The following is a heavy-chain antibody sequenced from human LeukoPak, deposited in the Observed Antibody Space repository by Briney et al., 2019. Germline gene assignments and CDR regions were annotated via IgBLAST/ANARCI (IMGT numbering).Heavy chain of an antibody. Sequence: PGGSLRLSCAASGFTFSDYFMSWIRQAPGKGLEWISYISGSGSTIYYADSVKGRFTISRDNAKNSLYLQMNSLRAEDTAVYYCARGGKYSGYDYVIGVFAFDYWGQGTLVTVSS. CDR2: ISGSGSTI. D-gene: IGHD5-12*01. CDR3: ARGGKYSGYDYVIGVFAFDY. J-gene: IGHJ4*02. CDR1: GFTFSDYF. V-gene: IGHV3-11*04.